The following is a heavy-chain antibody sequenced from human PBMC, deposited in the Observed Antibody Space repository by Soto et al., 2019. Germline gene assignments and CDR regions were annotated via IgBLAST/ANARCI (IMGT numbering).Heavy chain of an antibody. Sequence: QVQLVQSGAEVKKPGASVKVSCKASGYTFTGYYMHWVRQAPGQGLEWMGWINPNSGGTNYAQKFQGWVTMTRDTSISTAYMELRRLRSDDTAVYYCARGSRSGSDPHHYGMCVWGQGTTVTVSS. CDR3: ARGSRSGSDPHHYGMCV. CDR2: INPNSGGT. J-gene: IGHJ6*02. D-gene: IGHD1-26*01. CDR1: GYTFTGYY. V-gene: IGHV1-2*04.